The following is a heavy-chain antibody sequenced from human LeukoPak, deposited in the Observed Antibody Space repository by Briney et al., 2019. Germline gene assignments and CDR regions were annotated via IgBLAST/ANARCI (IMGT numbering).Heavy chain of an antibody. D-gene: IGHD6-25*01. V-gene: IGHV4-59*05. CDR2: IYYSGST. J-gene: IGHJ5*02. CDR1: GGSISSFY. CDR3: ARYIAAYNWFDP. Sequence: SETLSLTCTVSGGSISSFYWSWIRQPPGKGLEWIGSIYYSGSTYYNPSLKSRVTISVDTSKNQFSLKLSSVTAADTAVYYCARYIAAYNWFDPWGQGTLVTVSS.